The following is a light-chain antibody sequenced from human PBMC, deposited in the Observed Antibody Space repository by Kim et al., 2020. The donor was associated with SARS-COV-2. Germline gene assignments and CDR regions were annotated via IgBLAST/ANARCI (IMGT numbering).Light chain of an antibody. Sequence: GQSVTISCTGTSSDVVGYNYVSWYQQHPGRAPKLIIYDVTYRPSGVSNRFSGSKSGNTASLTISGLQADDETDYYCCSYTSSNTVVFGTGTKVTVL. J-gene: IGLJ1*01. V-gene: IGLV2-14*03. CDR2: DVT. CDR1: SSDVVGYNY. CDR3: CSYTSSNTVV.